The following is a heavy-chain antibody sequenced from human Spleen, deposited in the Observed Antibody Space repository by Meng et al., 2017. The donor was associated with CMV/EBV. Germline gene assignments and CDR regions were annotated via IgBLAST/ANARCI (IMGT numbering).Heavy chain of an antibody. J-gene: IGHJ5*02. CDR1: SFSGYY. V-gene: IGHV4-34*01. CDR2: INHSGST. Sequence: SFSGYYWIWIRQPPGKGLEWIGEINHSGSTNYNPSLKSRVTISVDTSKNQFSLKLSSVTAADTAVYYCARARTIYCSSTSCYPQFDPWGQGTLVTVSS. D-gene: IGHD2-2*01. CDR3: ARARTIYCSSTSCYPQFDP.